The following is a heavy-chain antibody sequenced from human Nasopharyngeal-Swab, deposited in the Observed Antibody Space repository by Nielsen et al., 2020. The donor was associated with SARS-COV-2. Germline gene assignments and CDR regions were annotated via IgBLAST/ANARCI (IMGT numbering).Heavy chain of an antibody. Sequence: GESLKISCVASGFTFNNYNFNWVRQEPGKGLEWVSSISSSSSYIYYADSVKGRFTISRDNAKNSLYLQMNSLRAEDTAVYYCARDGLDYDFWSAYFMDVWGQGTTVTVSS. D-gene: IGHD3-3*01. CDR3: ARDGLDYDFWSAYFMDV. CDR1: GFTFNNYN. V-gene: IGHV3-21*01. CDR2: ISSSSSYI. J-gene: IGHJ6*02.